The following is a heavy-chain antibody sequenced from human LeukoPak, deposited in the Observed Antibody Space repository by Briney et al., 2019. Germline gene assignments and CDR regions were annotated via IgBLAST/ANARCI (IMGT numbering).Heavy chain of an antibody. D-gene: IGHD3-9*01. CDR3: ASINYDILTGYQTGNFDY. Sequence: SETLSLTCTVSGGSISSSSYYWGWIRQPPGKGLEWIGSIYYGGSTYYNPSLKSRVTISVDTSKNQFSLKLSSVTAADTAVYYCASINYDILTGYQTGNFDYWGQGTLVTVSS. CDR2: IYYGGST. CDR1: GGSISSSSYY. J-gene: IGHJ4*02. V-gene: IGHV4-39*07.